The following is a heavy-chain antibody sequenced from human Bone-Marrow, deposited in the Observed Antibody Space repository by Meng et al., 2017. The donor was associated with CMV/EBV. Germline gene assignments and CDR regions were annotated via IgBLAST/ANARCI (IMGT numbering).Heavy chain of an antibody. Sequence: GGSLRLSCAASGFTFDDYTMHWVRQAPGKGLEWVAVISYDGSNKYYADSVKGRFTISRDNSKNTLYLQMNSLRAEDTAVYYCARDFHPGLDSSSSGSWFDPWGQGTLVTVSS. CDR2: ISYDGSNK. D-gene: IGHD6-6*01. V-gene: IGHV3-30-3*01. CDR3: ARDFHPGLDSSSSGSWFDP. CDR1: GFTFDDYT. J-gene: IGHJ5*02.